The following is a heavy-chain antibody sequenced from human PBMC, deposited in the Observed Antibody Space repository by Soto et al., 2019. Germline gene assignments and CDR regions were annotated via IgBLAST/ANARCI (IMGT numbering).Heavy chain of an antibody. CDR1: GYSFTSYW. V-gene: IGHV5-51*01. D-gene: IGHD3-3*01. CDR2: IYPGDSDT. J-gene: IGHJ3*02. Sequence: GESLKISCKGSGYSFTSYWIGWVRQMPGKGLEWMGIIYPGDSDTRYSPSFQGQVTISADKSISTAYLQWSSLKASDTAMYYCARRTHITIFGVVTHPWDAFDIWGQGTMVTGSS. CDR3: ARRTHITIFGVVTHPWDAFDI.